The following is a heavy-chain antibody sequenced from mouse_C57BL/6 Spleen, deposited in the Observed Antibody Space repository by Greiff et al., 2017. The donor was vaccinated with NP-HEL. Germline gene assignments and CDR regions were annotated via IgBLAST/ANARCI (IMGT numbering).Heavy chain of an antibody. V-gene: IGHV5-6*02. CDR1: GFTFSSYG. J-gene: IGHJ4*01. CDR3: ARLDAMDY. CDR2: ISSGGSYT. Sequence: EVMLVESGGDLVKPGGSLKLSCAASGFTFSSYGMSWVRQTPDKRLEWVATISSGGSYTYYPDSVKGRFTISRDNAKNTLYLKMSSLKDEDTAMYYCARLDAMDYWGQGTSVTVSS.